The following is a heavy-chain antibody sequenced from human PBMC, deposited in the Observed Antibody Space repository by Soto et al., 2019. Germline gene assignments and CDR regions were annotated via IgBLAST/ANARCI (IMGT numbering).Heavy chain of an antibody. D-gene: IGHD2-2*01. J-gene: IGHJ5*02. CDR2: ISYDGGNK. CDR3: ARETQDCRSANCFGFYSPWFVP. Sequence: QEQLVESGGGVDQRGGSLRLSCVASGFSLINYGMHWVRQAPGKGLEWVAVISYDGGNKQYADSVKGRHTISRDNSKNTLYLQLTSLKNEDTAMYYCARETQDCRSANCFGFYSPWFVPWGQGTLASVSS. V-gene: IGHV3-30*03. CDR1: GFSLINYG.